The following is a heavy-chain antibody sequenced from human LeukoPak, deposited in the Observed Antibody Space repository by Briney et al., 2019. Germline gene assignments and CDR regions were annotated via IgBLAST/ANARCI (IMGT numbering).Heavy chain of an antibody. CDR2: MNPNSGNT. Sequence: GASVKVSCKASGYTFTSYDINWVRQATGQGLEWMGWMNPNSGNTGYAQKLQGRVTMTRNTSISTAYMELSSLRSEDTAVYYCARARAWLPTGDYYYYMDVWGKGTTVTVSS. CDR1: GYTFTSYD. V-gene: IGHV1-8*01. J-gene: IGHJ6*03. CDR3: ARARAWLPTGDYYYYMDV. D-gene: IGHD6-19*01.